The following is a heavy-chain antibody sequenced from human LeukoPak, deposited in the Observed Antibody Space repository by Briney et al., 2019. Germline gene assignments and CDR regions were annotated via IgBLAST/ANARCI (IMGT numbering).Heavy chain of an antibody. CDR3: ARYWGVQLWPHWYFDL. CDR2: IYYSGST. V-gene: IGHV4-59*01. CDR1: GGSISSYY. D-gene: IGHD5-24*01. J-gene: IGHJ2*01. Sequence: SETLSLTCTVSGGSISSYYWSWFRQTPGKGPEWIGYIYYSGSTKYNPSLKSRVTISVDRYKNQFSLKLNSVTAADTAVYYCARYWGVQLWPHWYFDLWGRGSLVTVSS.